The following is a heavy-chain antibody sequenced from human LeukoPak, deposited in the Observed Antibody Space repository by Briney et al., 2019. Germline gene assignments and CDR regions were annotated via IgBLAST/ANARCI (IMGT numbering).Heavy chain of an antibody. CDR2: IYYSGST. V-gene: IGHV4-59*01. CDR1: GGSISSYY. Sequence: SETLSLTCTVSGGSISSYYWSWIRQPPGKGLEWIGYIYYSGSTNYNPSLKSRVTISVDTSKNQFSLKLSSVTAADTAVYCCARGFDVVVSYYSWFDPWGQGTLVTVSS. CDR3: ARGFDVVVSYYSWFDP. D-gene: IGHD2-15*01. J-gene: IGHJ5*02.